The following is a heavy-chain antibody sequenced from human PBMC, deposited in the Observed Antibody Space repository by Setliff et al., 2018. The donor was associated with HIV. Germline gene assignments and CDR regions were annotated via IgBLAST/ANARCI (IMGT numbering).Heavy chain of an antibody. CDR3: ARGKNTGHLLEKIHGAFNI. D-gene: IGHD3-3*01. CDR2: LFYRGAT. CDR1: GGSLNRAYY. J-gene: IGHJ4*01. V-gene: IGHV4-38-2*01. Sequence: SETLSLTCAVFGGSLNRAYYWGWIRQYQGRGLQWIGSLFYRGATYYNPSFKSRVNMSLEASRNQFFLNLTSLNAADTAVYYCARGKNTGHLLEKIHGAFNIWGQGMMVTVSS.